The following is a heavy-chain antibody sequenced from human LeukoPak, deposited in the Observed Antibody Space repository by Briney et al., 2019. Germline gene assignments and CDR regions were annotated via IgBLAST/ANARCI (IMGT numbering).Heavy chain of an antibody. CDR2: IYYSGST. CDR1: GGSISSGGYY. J-gene: IGHJ5*02. CDR3: AREKGVTTSPGGWFDP. V-gene: IGHV4-31*03. Sequence: SETLSLTCTVSGGSISSGGYYWSWIRQHPGKGLEWIGYIYYSGSTYYNPSLKSRVTMSVDTSKNQFSLKLSSVTAADTAMYYCAREKGVTTSPGGWFDPWGQGTLVTVSS. D-gene: IGHD4-17*01.